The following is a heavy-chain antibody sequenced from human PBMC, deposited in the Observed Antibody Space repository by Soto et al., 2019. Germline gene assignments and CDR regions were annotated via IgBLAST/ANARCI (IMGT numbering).Heavy chain of an antibody. CDR1: GGSISSYY. J-gene: IGHJ4*02. CDR2: IYYSGST. CDR3: ARERYSSSWAPEYYFDY. Sequence: QVQLQESGPGLVKPSETLSLTCTVSGGSISSYYWSWIRQPPGKGLEWIGYIYYSGSTNYNPSLKSRVTISVDTSKNQFSLKLSSVTAADTAVYYCARERYSSSWAPEYYFDYWGLGTLVTVSS. V-gene: IGHV4-59*01. D-gene: IGHD6-13*01.